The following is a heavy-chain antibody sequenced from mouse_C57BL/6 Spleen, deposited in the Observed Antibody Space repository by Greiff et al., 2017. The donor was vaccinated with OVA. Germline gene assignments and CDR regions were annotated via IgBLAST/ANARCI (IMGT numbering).Heavy chain of an antibody. Sequence: LQQPGAELVKPGASVKLSCKASGYTFTSYWMHWVKQRPGQGLEWIGMIHPNSGSTNYNEKFKSKATLTVDKSSSTAYMQLSSLTSEDSAVYYCARARDYDAWDYWGQGTTLTVSS. CDR2: IHPNSGST. CDR3: ARARDYDAWDY. D-gene: IGHD2-4*01. V-gene: IGHV1-64*01. J-gene: IGHJ2*01. CDR1: GYTFTSYW.